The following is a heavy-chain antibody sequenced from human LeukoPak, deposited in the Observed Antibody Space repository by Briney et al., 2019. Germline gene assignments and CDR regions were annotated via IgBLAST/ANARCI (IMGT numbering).Heavy chain of an antibody. J-gene: IGHJ4*02. CDR2: ISWDGGST. CDR1: GFTFDDYA. D-gene: IGHD3-10*01. CDR3: AKDSEVRGVPTYFDY. Sequence: GGSLRLSCAASGFTFDDYAMHWVRQAPGKGLEWVSLISWDGGSTYYADSVKGRFTISRDNSKNSLYLQMNSLRAEDTALYYCAKDSEVRGVPTYFDYWGQGTLVTVSS. V-gene: IGHV3-43D*03.